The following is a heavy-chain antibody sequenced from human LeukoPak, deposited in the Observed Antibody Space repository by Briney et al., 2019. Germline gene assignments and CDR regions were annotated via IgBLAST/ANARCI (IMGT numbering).Heavy chain of an antibody. CDR3: ARDKYGCLDY. V-gene: IGHV3-30-3*01. Sequence: GGSLRLSCAASGFTFSSYAMHWVRQAPGKGLEWVAVISYDGSNKYYADSVKGRFTISRDNSKSTLYLQMNSLRAEDTAVYYCARDKYGCLDYWGQGTLVTVSS. CDR2: ISYDGSNK. J-gene: IGHJ4*02. CDR1: GFTFSSYA. D-gene: IGHD2-15*01.